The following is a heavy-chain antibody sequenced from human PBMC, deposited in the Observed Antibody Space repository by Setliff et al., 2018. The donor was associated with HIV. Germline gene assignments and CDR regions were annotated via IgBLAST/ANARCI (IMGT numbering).Heavy chain of an antibody. Sequence: GGSLRLSCAASGFTFSSYVMHWVRQAPGKGLECVAVVSFDGSYKYYPDSVKGRFTISRDNAKNTLYLQMNSLRVEDTAVYYCARDHGGYNSLDYWGQGTLVTVSS. D-gene: IGHD5-12*01. CDR2: VSFDGSYK. CDR3: ARDHGGYNSLDY. V-gene: IGHV3-30*04. J-gene: IGHJ4*02. CDR1: GFTFSSYV.